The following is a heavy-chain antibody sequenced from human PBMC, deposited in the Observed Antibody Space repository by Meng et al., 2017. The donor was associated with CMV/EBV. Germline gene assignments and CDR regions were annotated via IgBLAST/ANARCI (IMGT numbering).Heavy chain of an antibody. CDR3: ARMVGATGFDY. J-gene: IGHJ4*02. CDR2: IDWDDGK. Sequence: TLSLTCTVSGGSISSYYWSWIRQPPGKALEWLARIDWDDGKFYSTSLKTRLTISKDTSKNQVVLTMTNIDPVDTATYYCARMVGATGFDYWGQGTLVTVSS. D-gene: IGHD1-26*01. CDR1: GGSISSYY. V-gene: IGHV2-70*16.